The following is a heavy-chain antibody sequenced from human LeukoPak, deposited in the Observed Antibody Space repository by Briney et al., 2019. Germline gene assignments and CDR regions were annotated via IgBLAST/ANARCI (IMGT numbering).Heavy chain of an antibody. CDR1: GGSFNGYY. Sequence: PSETLSLTCAVYGGSFNGYYWSWIRQPPGKGLEWIGEINHSGSTNYNPSLKSRVTISVDTSKNQFSLKLSSVTAADTAVYYCARVSGFYYYGSGTANYYYYGMDVWGQGTTVTVSS. D-gene: IGHD3-10*01. J-gene: IGHJ6*02. CDR2: INHSGST. V-gene: IGHV4-34*01. CDR3: ARVSGFYYYGSGTANYYYYGMDV.